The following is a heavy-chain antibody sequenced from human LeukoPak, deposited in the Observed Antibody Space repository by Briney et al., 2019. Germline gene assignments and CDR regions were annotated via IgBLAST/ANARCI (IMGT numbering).Heavy chain of an antibody. CDR1: GFSLSTTGVG. D-gene: IGHD3-10*01. V-gene: IGHV2-5*02. CDR3: ARPYFFGSGLYFDY. CDR2: VYWDDDK. Sequence: SGPTLVKPTQTLTLTCTFSGFSLSTTGVGVGWIRQPPGKALEWLAHVYWDDDKRHSPSLRTRLTITKDTSKNQVVLTMTNMVPVDTATYFCARPYFFGSGLYFDYWGQGSLVTVSS. J-gene: IGHJ4*02.